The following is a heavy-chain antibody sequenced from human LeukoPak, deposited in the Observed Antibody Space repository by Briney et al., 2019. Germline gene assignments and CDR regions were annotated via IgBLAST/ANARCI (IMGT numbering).Heavy chain of an antibody. CDR1: GFTFDDYA. CDR3: AKDDYYDSSGYYPRLLDY. J-gene: IGHJ4*02. Sequence: GRSLRLSCAASGFTFDDYAMHWVRHAPGKGLEWVSGISWNSGSIGYADSVKGRFTISRDNAKNSLYLQMNSLRAEDTALYYCAKDDYYDSSGYYPRLLDYWGQGTLVTVSS. V-gene: IGHV3-9*01. CDR2: ISWNSGSI. D-gene: IGHD3-22*01.